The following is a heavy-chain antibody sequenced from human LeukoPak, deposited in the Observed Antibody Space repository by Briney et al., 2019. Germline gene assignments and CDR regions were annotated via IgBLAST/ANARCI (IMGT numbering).Heavy chain of an antibody. CDR2: INHSGST. D-gene: IGHD3-9*01. V-gene: IGHV4-34*01. CDR1: GGSFSGYY. CDR3: ARVLLRYFDWFRGAFDI. Sequence: SETKSLTCAVYGGSFSGYYWSWLRQPPGKGLEWIGEINHSGSTNYNPSLKSRVTISVDTSKNQFSLKLSSVTAADTAVYYCARVLLRYFDWFRGAFDIWGQGTMVTVSS. J-gene: IGHJ3*02.